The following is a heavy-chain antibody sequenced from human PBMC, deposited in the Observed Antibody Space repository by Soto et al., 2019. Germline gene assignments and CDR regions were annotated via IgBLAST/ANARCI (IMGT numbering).Heavy chain of an antibody. CDR3: ARDFVVGGPTINYYYGMDV. CDR2: IYSAGNT. D-gene: IGHD1-26*01. J-gene: IGHJ6*02. CDR1: GGSISSGDYY. Sequence: ETLSLTCTVSGGSISSGDYYWGWVRQAPGKGLEWISIIYSAGNTYYADSVKGRFTISRDNSKNTLYLQMNSLGAEDTAVYYCARDFVVGGPTINYYYGMDVWGQGTTVTVSS. V-gene: IGHV3-66*01.